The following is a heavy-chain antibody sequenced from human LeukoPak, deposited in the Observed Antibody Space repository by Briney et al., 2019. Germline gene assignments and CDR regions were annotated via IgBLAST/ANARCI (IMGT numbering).Heavy chain of an antibody. CDR1: GFTFSNAW. CDR2: IKSKTDGGTT. J-gene: IGHJ4*02. Sequence: PGGSLRLSCAASGFTFSNAWMSWVRQAPGKGLEWVGRIKSKTDGGTTDYAAPVKGRFTISRDDSKNTLYLQMNSLKTEDTAVYYCTTAFGFVVTGDYWGQGTLVTVSS. CDR3: TTAFGFVVTGDY. D-gene: IGHD4-23*01. V-gene: IGHV3-15*01.